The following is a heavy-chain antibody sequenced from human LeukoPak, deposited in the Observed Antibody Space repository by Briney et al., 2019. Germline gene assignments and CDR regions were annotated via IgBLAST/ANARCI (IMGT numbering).Heavy chain of an antibody. Sequence: SETLSLTCTVSGDSMSSYFWSWIRQPPGKGLEWIAYNHDSGTTKYNPYLKSRLSTSIDKTKKQFSYKLISMTPADTAAYYCSRSRGGFGDYGSWFDPWGQGTLVTVSS. V-gene: IGHV4-59*01. CDR1: GDSMSSYF. CDR3: SRSRGGFGDYGSWFDP. CDR2: NHDSGTT. J-gene: IGHJ5*02. D-gene: IGHD4-17*01.